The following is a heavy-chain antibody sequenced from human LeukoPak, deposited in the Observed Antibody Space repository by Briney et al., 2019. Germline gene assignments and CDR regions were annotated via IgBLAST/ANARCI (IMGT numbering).Heavy chain of an antibody. Sequence: SVKVSCKASGYTFTGYYMHWVRQAPGQGLEWMGWINPNSGGTNYAQKFQGRVTMTRDTSISTAYMEVRSLRSDDTAVYYCARAQTTGFGESLHYWGQGTLVTVSS. D-gene: IGHD3-10*01. J-gene: IGHJ4*02. CDR1: GYTFTGYY. CDR3: ARAQTTGFGESLHY. CDR2: INPNSGGT. V-gene: IGHV1-2*02.